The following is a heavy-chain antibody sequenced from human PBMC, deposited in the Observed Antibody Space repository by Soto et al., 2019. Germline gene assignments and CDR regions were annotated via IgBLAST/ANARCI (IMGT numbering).Heavy chain of an antibody. Sequence: QVQLQESGPGLVKPSETLSLTCTVSGGSINDYFWTWIRQPAGKGLEWIGRIYTTGTTNHNPSLKSRLTMSVDTSKNQFSLKLSSVTAADTAVYYCARLGTNGQTLDYWGQGTLVTVSS. CDR2: IYTTGTT. CDR3: ARLGTNGQTLDY. J-gene: IGHJ4*02. V-gene: IGHV4-4*07. D-gene: IGHD3-16*01. CDR1: GGSINDYF.